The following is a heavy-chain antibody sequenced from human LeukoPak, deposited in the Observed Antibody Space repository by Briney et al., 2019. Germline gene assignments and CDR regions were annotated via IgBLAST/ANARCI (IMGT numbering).Heavy chain of an antibody. Sequence: PSETLSLTCTVSGDSISSSSYYWGWIRQPPGKGLEWIASIYSSVTYYNPSLKSRVTISVDMSKNQFSLNLSSVTAADTAVYYCASRPFLWGFAYWGQGTLVTVSP. CDR3: ASRPFLWGFAY. D-gene: IGHD3-16*01. V-gene: IGHV4-39*01. CDR1: GDSISSSSYY. CDR2: IYSSVT. J-gene: IGHJ4*02.